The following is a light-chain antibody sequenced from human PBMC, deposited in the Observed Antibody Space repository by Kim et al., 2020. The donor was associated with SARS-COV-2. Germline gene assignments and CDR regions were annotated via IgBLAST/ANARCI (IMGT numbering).Light chain of an antibody. Sequence: DIVLTQSPGTLSLSAGERATLSCRASQNLSSAYLAWYQQKPGQSPRLLIYSASNRATGIPDRFSGSGSGTDFTLTISRLEPEDFAVYYCQQYSASWTFGQGTKVDIK. V-gene: IGKV3-20*01. J-gene: IGKJ1*01. CDR3: QQYSASWT. CDR1: QNLSSAY. CDR2: SAS.